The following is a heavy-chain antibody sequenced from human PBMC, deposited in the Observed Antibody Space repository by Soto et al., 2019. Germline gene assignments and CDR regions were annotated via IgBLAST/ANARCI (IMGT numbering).Heavy chain of an antibody. CDR2: ISHDGSYQ. Sequence: QVQLVESGGGVVQPGRSLRLSCAASGFTFSSYGMHWVRQAPGKGLEWVAVISHDGSYQYYEDSVKGRITISRDNSKNMLYLQMNSLRAEDTAVYYCAIGQGNYWAIDYWGQGTLVIVSS. J-gene: IGHJ4*02. V-gene: IGHV3-30*03. D-gene: IGHD1-7*01. CDR1: GFTFSSYG. CDR3: AIGQGNYWAIDY.